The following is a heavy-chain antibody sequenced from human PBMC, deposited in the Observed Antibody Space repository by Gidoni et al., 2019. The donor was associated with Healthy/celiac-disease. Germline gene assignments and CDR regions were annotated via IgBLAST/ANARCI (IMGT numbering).Heavy chain of an antibody. CDR1: GFTFRRYA. J-gene: IGHJ4*02. V-gene: IGHV3-64*01. D-gene: IGHD2-2*02. CDR3: ARGGQYCSSTSCYRGFDY. Sequence: EVQLVESGGGLVQPGGPLSLSCAASGFTFRRYALHWVRQAPGKGLEYVSAISSNGGSTYYANSVKGRFTISRDNSKNTLYLQMGSLRAEDMAVYYCARGGQYCSSTSCYRGFDYWGQGTLVTVSS. CDR2: ISSNGGST.